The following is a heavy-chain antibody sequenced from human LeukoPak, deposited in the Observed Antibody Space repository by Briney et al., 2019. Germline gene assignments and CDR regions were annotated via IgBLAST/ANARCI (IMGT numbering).Heavy chain of an antibody. D-gene: IGHD4-23*01. Sequence: GGSLRLSCAASGFTFSSYGMHWVRQAPGKGLEWVAVIWYDGSNKYYADSVKSRFTISRDNSKNTLYLQMNSLRAEDTAVYYCARANYGGNWFDPWGQGTPVTVSS. CDR1: GFTFSSYG. CDR3: ARANYGGNWFDP. J-gene: IGHJ5*02. CDR2: IWYDGSNK. V-gene: IGHV3-33*01.